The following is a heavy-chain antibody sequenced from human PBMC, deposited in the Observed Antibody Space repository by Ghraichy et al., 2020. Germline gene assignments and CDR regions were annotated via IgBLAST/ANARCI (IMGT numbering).Heavy chain of an antibody. Sequence: GSLRLSCAASGFTLRSYAMSWVCQAPGKGLEWVSGISGSGDSTHYADSVKGRFTISRDNSKNTLYLQMNSLRVEDTAVYYCAKDPGAYYAPGWYFDLWGRVTLVTVSS. CDR1: GFTLRSYA. V-gene: IGHV3-23*01. J-gene: IGHJ2*01. D-gene: IGHD3-10*01. CDR2: ISGSGDST. CDR3: AKDPGAYYAPGWYFDL.